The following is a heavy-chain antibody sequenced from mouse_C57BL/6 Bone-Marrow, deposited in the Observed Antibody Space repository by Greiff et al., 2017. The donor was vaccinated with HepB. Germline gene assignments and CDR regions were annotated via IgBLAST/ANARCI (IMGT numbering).Heavy chain of an antibody. Sequence: VQLQESGAELVRPGASVTLSCKASGYTFTDYEMHWVKQTPVHGLEWIGAIDPETGGTAYNQKFKGKAILTADKSSSTAYMELRSLTSEDSAVYYCTVDSSGLFAYWGQGTLVTVSA. CDR3: TVDSSGLFAY. CDR2: IDPETGGT. CDR1: GYTFTDYE. V-gene: IGHV1-15*01. D-gene: IGHD3-2*02. J-gene: IGHJ3*01.